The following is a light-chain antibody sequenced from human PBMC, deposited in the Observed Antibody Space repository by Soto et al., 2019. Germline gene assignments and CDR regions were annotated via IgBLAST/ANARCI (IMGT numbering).Light chain of an antibody. Sequence: QAAPSHPASVCWSPGQSIPISCTGTSTDVGGYKYVSWYQQHPGTAPKLMIFEVNGRPSGVSDRFSGSKSGNTASLTISGLQPEDEADYYCSSFSSSSNPHVFGTGTKVTVL. J-gene: IGLJ1*01. V-gene: IGLV2-14*01. CDR3: SSFSSSSNPHV. CDR2: EVN. CDR1: STDVGGYKY.